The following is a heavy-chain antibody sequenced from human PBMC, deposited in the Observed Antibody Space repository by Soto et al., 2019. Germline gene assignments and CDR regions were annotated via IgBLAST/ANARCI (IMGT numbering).Heavy chain of an antibody. D-gene: IGHD1-26*01. Sequence: PGGSLRLSCAASGFTFSSYWMSWVRQAPGKGLEWVANIKQDGSEKYYVDSVKGRFTISRDNAKNSLYLQMNSLRAEDTAVYYCARDLFVRVGATYYWGQGTLVTVSS. CDR1: GFTFSSYW. CDR3: ARDLFVRVGATYY. V-gene: IGHV3-7*01. J-gene: IGHJ4*02. CDR2: IKQDGSEK.